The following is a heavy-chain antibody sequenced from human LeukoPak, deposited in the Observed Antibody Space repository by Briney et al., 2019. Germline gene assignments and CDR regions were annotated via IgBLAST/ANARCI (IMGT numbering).Heavy chain of an antibody. CDR3: AKDLWVLRYFDWLSLFDY. CDR1: GFTFSSYA. J-gene: IGHJ4*02. CDR2: TSGSGGST. V-gene: IGHV3-23*01. D-gene: IGHD3-9*01. Sequence: PGRSLRLSCAASGFTFSSYAMHWVRQAPGKGLEWVSATSGSGGSTCYADSVKGRFTISRDNSKNTLYLQMNSLRAEDTAVYYCAKDLWVLRYFDWLSLFDYWGQGTLVTVSS.